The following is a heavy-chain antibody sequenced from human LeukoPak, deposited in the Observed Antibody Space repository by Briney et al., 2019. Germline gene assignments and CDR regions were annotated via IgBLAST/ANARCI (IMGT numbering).Heavy chain of an antibody. J-gene: IGHJ4*02. V-gene: IGHV3-7*01. CDR1: GFTFSSYW. CDR3: ARDGRDGYSLDFDY. Sequence: GGSLRLSCAASGFTFSSYWMSWVRQAPGKGLEWVANIKQDGSEKYYVDSVKGRFTISRDNAKNSLYLQMNSLRAEDTAVYYCARDGRDGYSLDFDYWGEGTLVTVSP. D-gene: IGHD5-24*01. CDR2: IKQDGSEK.